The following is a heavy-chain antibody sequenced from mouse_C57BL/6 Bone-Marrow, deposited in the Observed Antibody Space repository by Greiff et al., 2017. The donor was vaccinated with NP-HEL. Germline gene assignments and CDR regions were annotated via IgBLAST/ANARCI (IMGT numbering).Heavy chain of an antibody. CDR3: ARIGVGDY. V-gene: IGHV5-6*01. Sequence: EVKLVESGGDLVKPGGSLKLSCAASGFTFSSYGMSWVRQTPDKRLEWVATISSGGSYTYYPDSVKGRFTISRDNAKNTLYLQMSSLKSEDTAMYYCARIGVGDYWGQGTTLTVSS. D-gene: IGHD3-1*01. J-gene: IGHJ2*01. CDR2: ISSGGSYT. CDR1: GFTFSSYG.